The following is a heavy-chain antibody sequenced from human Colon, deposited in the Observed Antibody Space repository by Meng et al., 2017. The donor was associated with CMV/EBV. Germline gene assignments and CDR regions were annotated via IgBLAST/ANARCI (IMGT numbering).Heavy chain of an antibody. Sequence: FTNYYIHWVRRAPGQGLEWMGMINPSGGSTSYAHKFQARISMTRATSTSTVYMTLGGLGSDDTAVYYCARDNPQPRWGWSGSPAEYWGGGSLVTVSS. CDR3: ARDNPQPRWGWSGSPAEY. D-gene: IGHD3-10*01. CDR1: FTNYY. CDR2: INPSGGST. V-gene: IGHV1-46*01. J-gene: IGHJ4*02.